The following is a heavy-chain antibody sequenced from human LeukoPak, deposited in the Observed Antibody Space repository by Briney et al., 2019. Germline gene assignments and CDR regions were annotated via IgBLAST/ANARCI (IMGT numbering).Heavy chain of an antibody. Sequence: PGGSLRLSCAASGFTFSNAWMSWVRQAPGKGLEWVSAISGSGGSTYYADSVKGRFTISRDNSKNTLYLQMNSLRAEDTAVYYCAKDGSGWYYVRQYYFDYWGQGTLVTVSS. J-gene: IGHJ4*02. CDR2: ISGSGGST. V-gene: IGHV3-23*01. CDR3: AKDGSGWYYVRQYYFDY. D-gene: IGHD6-19*01. CDR1: GFTFSNAW.